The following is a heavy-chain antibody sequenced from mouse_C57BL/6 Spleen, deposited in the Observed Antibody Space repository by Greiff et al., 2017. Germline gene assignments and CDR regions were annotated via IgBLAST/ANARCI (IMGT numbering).Heavy chain of an antibody. Sequence: EVQLQQSGAELVRPGASVKLSCTASGFNIKDYYMHWVKQRPEQGLEWIGRIDPEDGDTEYAPKFQGKATMTADTSSNTAYLQLSSLTSEDTAVYYCTTGGNRKNYYFDYWGQGTTLTVSS. J-gene: IGHJ2*01. CDR2: IDPEDGDT. V-gene: IGHV14-1*01. D-gene: IGHD2-1*01. CDR3: TTGGNRKNYYFDY. CDR1: GFNIKDYY.